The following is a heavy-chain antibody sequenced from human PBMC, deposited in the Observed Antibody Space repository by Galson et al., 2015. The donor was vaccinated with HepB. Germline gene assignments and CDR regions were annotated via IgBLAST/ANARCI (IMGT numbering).Heavy chain of an antibody. Sequence: SLRLSCAASGFTFSGSAMHWVRQASGGGLEWVGRIGSKANSSATAYAASGKGRFTISRDDSKNAAYMQMNSLKTEDTAVYYCTRLGDLSGYSSLWGQGTLVTVSS. CDR3: TRLGDLSGYSSL. D-gene: IGHD6-13*01. V-gene: IGHV3-73*01. J-gene: IGHJ4*02. CDR2: IGSKANSSAT. CDR1: GFTFSGSA.